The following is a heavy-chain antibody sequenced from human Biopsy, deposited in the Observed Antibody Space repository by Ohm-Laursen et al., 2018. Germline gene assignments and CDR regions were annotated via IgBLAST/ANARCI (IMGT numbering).Heavy chain of an antibody. D-gene: IGHD3-10*01. CDR3: ASGDIGGIGLDV. Sequence: ASVKVSCKASGDTFTTSAISWVRQVPGQGLDWMGRIIPILGTVDYGQNFQGRVTIRADSSTTFLELTSLRYDDTAVYYCASGDIGGIGLDVWGLGTTVTVSS. CDR1: GDTFTTSA. V-gene: IGHV1-69*11. J-gene: IGHJ6*02. CDR2: IIPILGTV.